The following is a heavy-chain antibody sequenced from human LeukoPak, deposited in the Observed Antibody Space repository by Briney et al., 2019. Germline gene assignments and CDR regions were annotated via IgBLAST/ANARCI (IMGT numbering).Heavy chain of an antibody. D-gene: IGHD2-2*01. CDR2: ISGSGGST. J-gene: IGHJ5*02. Sequence: GGSLRLSCAASGFTFSSYAMSWVRQAPGKGLEWVSAISGSGGSTYYADSAKGRFTISRDNSKNTLYLQMNSLRAEDTAVYYCAKGGYCSSTSCYGDWFDPWGQGTLVTVSS. CDR3: AKGGYCSSTSCYGDWFDP. V-gene: IGHV3-23*01. CDR1: GFTFSSYA.